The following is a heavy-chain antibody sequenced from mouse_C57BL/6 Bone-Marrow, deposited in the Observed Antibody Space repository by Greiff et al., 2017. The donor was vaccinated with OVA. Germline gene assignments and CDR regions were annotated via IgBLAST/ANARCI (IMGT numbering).Heavy chain of an antibody. V-gene: IGHV1-18*01. D-gene: IGHD2-5*01. CDR1: GYTFTDYN. CDR2: INPNNGGT. J-gene: IGHJ2*01. Sequence: VQLQQSGPELVKPGASVKIPCKASGYTFTDYNMDWVKQSHGKSLEWIGDINPNNGGTIYNQKFKGKATLTVDKSSSTAYMELRSLTSEDTAVYYCARGHYSNYRGYFDYRGQGTTLTVSS. CDR3: ARGHYSNYRGYFDY.